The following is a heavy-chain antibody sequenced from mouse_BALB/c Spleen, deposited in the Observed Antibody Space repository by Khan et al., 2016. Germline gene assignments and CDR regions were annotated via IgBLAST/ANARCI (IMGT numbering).Heavy chain of an antibody. CDR3: ARWVYYYGSSYGCFAY. D-gene: IGHD1-1*01. V-gene: IGHV1-7*01. CDR1: GYTFTDYW. CDR2: INPSTGYT. J-gene: IGHJ3*01. Sequence: VQLQESGAELAKPGASVKMSCKASGYTFTDYWMHWVKQRPGQGLEWIGYINPSTGYTEYNQKFKDKATLTADKSSSTAYMQLSSLTSEDSPFYSCARWVYYYGSSYGCFAYWGQGTLVTVSA.